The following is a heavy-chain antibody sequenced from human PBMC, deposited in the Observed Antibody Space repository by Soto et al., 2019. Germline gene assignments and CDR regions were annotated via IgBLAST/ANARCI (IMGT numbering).Heavy chain of an antibody. D-gene: IGHD3-22*01. CDR3: TRDLHSSGYYYPTGAFNI. CDR2: IRSKAYGGTT. V-gene: IGHV3-49*03. Sequence: HPGGSLRLSCTASGFTFGDYAMSWFRQAPGKGLEWVGFIRSKAYGGTTEYAASVKGRFTISRDDSKSIAYLQMNSLKTEDTAVYYCTRDLHSSGYYYPTGAFNIWGQGTMVTVS. CDR1: GFTFGDYA. J-gene: IGHJ3*02.